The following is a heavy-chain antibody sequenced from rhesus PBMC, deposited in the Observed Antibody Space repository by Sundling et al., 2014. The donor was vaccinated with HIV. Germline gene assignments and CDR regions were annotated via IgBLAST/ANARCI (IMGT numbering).Heavy chain of an antibody. J-gene: IGHJ6*01. CDR3: ARDQQYLDWLTSFDYGLDS. CDR2: IRNKANGGTA. Sequence: EVRLVESGGGLVQPGGSLRLSCAASGFTFSDYYMSWVRQAPGKGPEWVGFIRNKANGGTAEYAASVKGRFTISRDDSKSIASLQMNSLKTEDTAVYYCARDQQYLDWLTSFDYGLDSWGQGVVVTVSS. CDR1: GFTFSDYY. V-gene: IGHV3-116*02. D-gene: IGHD3-3*01.